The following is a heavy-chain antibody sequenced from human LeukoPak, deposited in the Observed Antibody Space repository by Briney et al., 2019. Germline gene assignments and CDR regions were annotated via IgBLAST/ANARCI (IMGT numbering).Heavy chain of an antibody. D-gene: IGHD1-14*01. J-gene: IGHJ3*02. CDR1: GFTFSSCW. Sequence: GGSLRLSCAASGFTFSSCWMSWVRQAPGKGLEWVANIKQDGSEKYYVDSVKGRFTISRDNAKNSLYLQMNSLRAEDTAVYYCARRTGGAFDIWGQGTMVTVSS. V-gene: IGHV3-7*01. CDR3: ARRTGGAFDI. CDR2: IKQDGSEK.